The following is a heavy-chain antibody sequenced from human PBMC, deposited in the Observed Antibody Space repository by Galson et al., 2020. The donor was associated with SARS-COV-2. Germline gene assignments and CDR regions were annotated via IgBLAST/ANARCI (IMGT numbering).Heavy chain of an antibody. D-gene: IGHD3-22*01. CDR1: GGSFSGHS. CDR3: ARGQLETTMVVVVFTSASFYFDT. V-gene: IGHV4-34*01. CDR2: ITQSGSV. J-gene: IGHJ4*02. Sequence: SETLSLTCAVYGGSFSGHSWSWVRQSPGKGLEWIGEITQSGSVNYTPALKSRVTISADRSKNQFSLKLRSVTAADTAMYYCARGQLETTMVVVVFTSASFYFDTWSQGTLVSVSS.